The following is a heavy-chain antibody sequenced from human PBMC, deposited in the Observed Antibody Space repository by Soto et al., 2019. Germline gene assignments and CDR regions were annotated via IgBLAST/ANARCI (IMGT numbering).Heavy chain of an antibody. CDR2: IYYSGCT. CDR1: GGSISSYY. V-gene: IGHV4-59*01. Sequence: SETLSLTCTVSGGSISSYYWSWIRQPPGKGLEWIGYIYYSGCTNYNPSLKSRVTISVDTSKNQFSLKLSSVTAADTAVYYCARNGGLWFGTLQYYMDVWGKGTTVTVSS. D-gene: IGHD3-10*01. CDR3: ARNGGLWFGTLQYYMDV. J-gene: IGHJ6*03.